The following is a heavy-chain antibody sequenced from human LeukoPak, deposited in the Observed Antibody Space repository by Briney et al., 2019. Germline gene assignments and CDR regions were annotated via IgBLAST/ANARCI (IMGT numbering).Heavy chain of an antibody. V-gene: IGHV3-23*01. Sequence: GGSLRLSCAASGFTFSSYAMSWARQAPGKGLEWVSAISGSGGSTYYADSVKGRFTISRDNSKNTLYLQMNSLRAEDTAVYYCAKVRGATVRSWFDPWGQGTLVTVSS. CDR1: GFTFSSYA. D-gene: IGHD4-11*01. CDR3: AKVRGATVRSWFDP. CDR2: ISGSGGST. J-gene: IGHJ5*02.